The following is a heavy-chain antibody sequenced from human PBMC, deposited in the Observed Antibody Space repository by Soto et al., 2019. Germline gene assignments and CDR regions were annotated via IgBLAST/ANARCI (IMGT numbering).Heavy chain of an antibody. Sequence: GGSLRLSCAASGFTFSSYSMNWVRQAPGKGLEWVSSISSSSSYIYYADSVKGRFTISRDNAKNSLYLQMNSLRAEDTAVYYCARDGYYYGSGKNYWGQGTLVTVSS. CDR2: ISSSSSYI. CDR1: GFTFSSYS. V-gene: IGHV3-21*01. J-gene: IGHJ4*02. D-gene: IGHD3-10*01. CDR3: ARDGYYYGSGKNY.